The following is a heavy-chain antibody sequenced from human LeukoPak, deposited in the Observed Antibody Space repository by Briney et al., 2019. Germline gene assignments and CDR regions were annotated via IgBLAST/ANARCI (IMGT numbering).Heavy chain of an antibody. Sequence: PSETLSLTCTVSGGSISSYYWSWIRQPPGKGLEWIGYIYYSGSTYYNPSLKSRVTISVDTSKNQFSLKLSSVTAADTAVYYCAGSYSSSPGGYWGQGTLVTVSS. CDR3: AGSYSSSPGGY. D-gene: IGHD6-6*01. CDR2: IYYSGST. CDR1: GGSISSYY. J-gene: IGHJ4*02. V-gene: IGHV4-59*08.